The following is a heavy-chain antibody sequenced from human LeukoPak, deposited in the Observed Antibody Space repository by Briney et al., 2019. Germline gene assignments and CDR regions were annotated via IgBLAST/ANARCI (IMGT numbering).Heavy chain of an antibody. CDR3: ARGGEGAFDI. Sequence: PSETLSLTCTVSGGSISSYYWSWLRQPPGKGLEWIGYIYYSGSTNYNPSLKSRVTISVDTSKNQFFLKLSSVAAADTAVYYCARGGEGAFDIWGQGTMVTVSS. J-gene: IGHJ3*02. CDR1: GGSISSYY. CDR2: IYYSGST. V-gene: IGHV4-59*01.